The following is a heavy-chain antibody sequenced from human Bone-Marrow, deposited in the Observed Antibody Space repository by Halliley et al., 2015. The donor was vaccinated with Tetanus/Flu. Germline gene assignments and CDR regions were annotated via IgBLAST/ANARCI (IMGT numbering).Heavy chain of an antibody. CDR2: FYESGTT. V-gene: IGHV4-59*02. Sequence: TLSLTCTVSGGSVSLYYWSWIRQPPGKGLEWIGHFYESGTTNYNSSLKGRVTISLDTSKNQVSLRLRSVTAADTAMYYCAMVKRDHLRLAELSFGAWGQGTLVTVSS. CDR1: GGSVSLYY. J-gene: IGHJ5*02. CDR3: AMVKRDHLRLAELSFGA. D-gene: IGHD3-16*02.